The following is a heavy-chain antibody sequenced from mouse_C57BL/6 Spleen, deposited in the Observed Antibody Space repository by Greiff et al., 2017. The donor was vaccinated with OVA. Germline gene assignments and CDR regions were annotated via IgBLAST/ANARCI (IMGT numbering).Heavy chain of an antibody. CDR1: GFTFSSYA. J-gene: IGHJ1*03. CDR2: ISDGGSYT. CDR3: ARDWHFDV. Sequence: EVKLMESGGGLVKPGGSLKLSCAASGFTFSSYAMSWVRQTPEKRLEWVATISDGGSYTYYPDNVKGRFTISRDNAKNNLYLQMSHLKAEDTAMYYCARDWHFDVWVTGTTVTVSS. V-gene: IGHV5-4*01.